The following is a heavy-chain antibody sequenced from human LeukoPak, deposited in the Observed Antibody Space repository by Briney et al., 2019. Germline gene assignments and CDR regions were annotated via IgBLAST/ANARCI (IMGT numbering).Heavy chain of an antibody. V-gene: IGHV1-2*02. Sequence: ASVKLSCKASGYTFTGYYMHWVRQAPGQGLEWMGWINPNSGGTNYAQKFQGRVTMTRDTSISTAYMELSRLRSDDTAVYYCAIIAVAGTPTFDYWGQGTLVTVSS. J-gene: IGHJ4*02. CDR2: INPNSGGT. D-gene: IGHD6-19*01. CDR1: GYTFTGYY. CDR3: AIIAVAGTPTFDY.